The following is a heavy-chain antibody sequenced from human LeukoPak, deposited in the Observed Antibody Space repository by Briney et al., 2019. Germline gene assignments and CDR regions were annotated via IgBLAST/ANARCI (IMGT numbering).Heavy chain of an antibody. CDR2: IYYSGST. Sequence: SETLSLTCTVSGGSISSYYWSWIRQPPGKGLEWIGYIYYSGSTNYNPSLKRRVTISVDTSKNQFSLKLSSVTAANTAVYYCATHPVYRTMVRGVGWFDPWGQGTLVTVSS. CDR1: GGSISSYY. V-gene: IGHV4-59*12. J-gene: IGHJ5*02. CDR3: ATHPVYRTMVRGVGWFDP. D-gene: IGHD3-10*01.